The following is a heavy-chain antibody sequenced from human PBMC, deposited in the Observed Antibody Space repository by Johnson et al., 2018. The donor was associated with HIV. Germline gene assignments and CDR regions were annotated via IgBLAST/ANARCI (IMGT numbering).Heavy chain of an antibody. V-gene: IGHV3-30*02. J-gene: IGHJ3*02. Sequence: QVQLVESGGGVVQPGGSLRLSCAASGFTFSSYGMHWVRQAPGKGLEWVAFIRYDGTNKYYTDYVQGRVTIPRDHAKNSLYLQMNSLRAEDTAVYYCARERGEGGSYYSFRRDAFDIWGQGTMVTVSS. CDR1: GFTFSSYG. CDR2: IRYDGTNK. CDR3: ARERGEGGSYYSFRRDAFDI. D-gene: IGHD1-26*01.